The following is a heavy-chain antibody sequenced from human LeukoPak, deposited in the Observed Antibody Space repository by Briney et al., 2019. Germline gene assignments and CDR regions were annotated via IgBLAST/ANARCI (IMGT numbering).Heavy chain of an antibody. V-gene: IGHV3-30*02. CDR3: AEDWGSSSLYLVN. CDR1: GFTFSSNG. J-gene: IGHJ4*02. CDR2: IRYDGNNK. Sequence: GGSLRLSCAASGFTFSSNGMHWVRQAPGKGLEWVAFIRYDGNNKNYADSVKGRFTISRDNSKNTLYLQMNSLRAEDTAVYYCAEDWGSSSLYLVNWGQGTLVTVSS. D-gene: IGHD6-6*01.